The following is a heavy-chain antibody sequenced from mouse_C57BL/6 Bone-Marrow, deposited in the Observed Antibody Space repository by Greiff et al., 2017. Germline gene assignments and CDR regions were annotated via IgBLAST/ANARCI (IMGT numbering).Heavy chain of an antibody. CDR2: IDPSDSYT. Sequence: VQLQQPGAELVKPGASVKLSCKASGYTFTSYWMQWVKQRPGQGLEWIGEIDPSDSYTNYNQKFKGKATLTVDTSSSTAYMQLSSLTSEDSAVYYCARRYGFYYWGQGTTLTVSS. D-gene: IGHD1-1*02. V-gene: IGHV1-50*01. J-gene: IGHJ2*01. CDR3: ARRYGFYY. CDR1: GYTFTSYW.